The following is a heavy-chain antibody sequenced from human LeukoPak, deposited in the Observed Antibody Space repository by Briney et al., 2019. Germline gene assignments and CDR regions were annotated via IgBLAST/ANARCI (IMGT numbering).Heavy chain of an antibody. V-gene: IGHV4-30-4*01. D-gene: IGHD3-22*01. CDR1: GGSISSGDYY. J-gene: IGHJ5*02. Sequence: PSETLSLTCTVSGGSISSGDYYWSWIRQPPGKGLEWIGYIYYSGSTYYNPSLKSRVTISVDTSKNQFSLKLSSVTAADTAVYYCARDRYYHHSSGYYSNWFDPWGQGTLVTVSS. CDR3: ARDRYYHHSSGYYSNWFDP. CDR2: IYYSGST.